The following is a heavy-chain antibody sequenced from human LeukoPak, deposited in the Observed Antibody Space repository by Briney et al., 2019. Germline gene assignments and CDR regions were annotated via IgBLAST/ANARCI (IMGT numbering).Heavy chain of an antibody. V-gene: IGHV4-59*01. CDR2: IYYSGST. D-gene: IGHD4-17*01. Sequence: SETLSLTCTVSGGSISSYYWSWIRQPPGKGLEWIGYIYYSGSTNYNPSLKSRVTISVDTSKNQFSLKLSSVTAADTAVYYCARTGTYGDYAGYWGQGTLVTVSS. CDR3: ARTGTYGDYAGY. CDR1: GGSISSYY. J-gene: IGHJ4*02.